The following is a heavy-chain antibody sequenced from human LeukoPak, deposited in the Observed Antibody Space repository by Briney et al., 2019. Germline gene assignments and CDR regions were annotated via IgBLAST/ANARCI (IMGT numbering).Heavy chain of an antibody. CDR1: GASISSYY. V-gene: IGHV4-59*08. CDR2: ISYSGST. J-gene: IGHJ4*02. D-gene: IGHD3-10*01. CDR3: ARHPELYFFDY. Sequence: KPSETLSLTCTVSGASISSYYWSWIRQPPGKGLEWIGYISYSGSTNSTPSLKSRVTISADTSKTQVSLTLSSVTAADTAVYYCARHPELYFFDYWGQGTLVTVSS.